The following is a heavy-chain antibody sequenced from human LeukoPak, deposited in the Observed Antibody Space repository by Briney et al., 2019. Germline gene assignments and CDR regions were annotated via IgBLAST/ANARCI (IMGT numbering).Heavy chain of an antibody. Sequence: KPSQTLSLTCAISGDSASSNSAAWNWIRQSPSRGLEWLGRTYYRSKWYNDYAVSVKSRITINPDTSKNQFSLQLNSVTPEDTAVYYCARVLLLGYCSSTSCYGPFDYWGQGTLVTVSP. J-gene: IGHJ4*02. D-gene: IGHD2-2*01. CDR2: TYYRSKWYN. V-gene: IGHV6-1*01. CDR1: GDSASSNSAA. CDR3: ARVLLLGYCSSTSCYGPFDY.